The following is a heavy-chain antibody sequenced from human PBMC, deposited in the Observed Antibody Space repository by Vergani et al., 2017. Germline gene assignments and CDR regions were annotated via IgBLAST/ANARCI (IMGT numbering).Heavy chain of an antibody. CDR3: ARGMTTETTDLDGFDI. CDR2: INIGGRT. V-gene: IGHV3-66*02. CDR1: SFSVSSHY. J-gene: IGHJ3*02. D-gene: IGHD4-17*01. Sequence: LVESGGGLVQPGGSLRLSCAASSFSVSSHYMTWVRQAPGKGLEWVSTINIGGRTSYADSVKGRLTLTRDDSKNTLHLQMNSLRPEDTAVYYCARGMTTETTDLDGFDIWCQGTMVSVSS.